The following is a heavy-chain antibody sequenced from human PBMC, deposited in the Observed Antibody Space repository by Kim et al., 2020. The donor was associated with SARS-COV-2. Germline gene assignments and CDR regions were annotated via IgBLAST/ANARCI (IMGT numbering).Heavy chain of an antibody. CDR3: ARDPVMKYYYDSSGYYWGAFDI. J-gene: IGHJ3*02. Sequence: GGSLRLSCVASGFTFSSYSMNWVRQAPGKGLEWVSYISSSSSTIYYADSVKGRFTISRDNAKNSLYLQMNSLRDEDTAVYYCARDPVMKYYYDSSGYYWGAFDIWGQGTMVTVSS. CDR1: GFTFSSYS. V-gene: IGHV3-48*02. CDR2: ISSSSSTI. D-gene: IGHD3-22*01.